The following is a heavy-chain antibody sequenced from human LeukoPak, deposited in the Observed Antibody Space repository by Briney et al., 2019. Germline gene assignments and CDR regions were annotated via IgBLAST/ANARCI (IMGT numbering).Heavy chain of an antibody. CDR1: GFTFSSYA. D-gene: IGHD1-1*01. J-gene: IGHJ4*02. CDR3: ARDGTALDY. Sequence: RRSLRLSCAASGFTFSSYAMHWVRQAPGKGLEWVAVISYDGSNKYYADSVKGRFTISRDNSKNTLYLQMNSLRAEDTAVYYCARDGTALDYWGQGTLVTVSS. CDR2: ISYDGSNK. V-gene: IGHV3-30-3*01.